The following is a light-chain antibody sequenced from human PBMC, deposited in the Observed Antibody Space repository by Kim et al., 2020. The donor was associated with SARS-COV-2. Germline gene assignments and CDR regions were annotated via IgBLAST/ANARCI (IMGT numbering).Light chain of an antibody. CDR2: LNSDGSH. V-gene: IGLV4-69*01. J-gene: IGLJ3*02. Sequence: ASVNRTCTLSSGNNNSAIAWHQQQPEKGPRYLMKLNSDGSHDKGDGIPDRFSGSSSGAERYLTISSLHSEDEADYYCQTWGTGIRVFGGGTQLTVL. CDR3: QTWGTGIRV. CDR1: SGNNNSA.